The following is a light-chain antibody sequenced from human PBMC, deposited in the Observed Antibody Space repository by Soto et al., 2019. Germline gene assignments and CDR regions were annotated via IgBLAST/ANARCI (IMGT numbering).Light chain of an antibody. Sequence: QSALTQPASVSGSPGQSITISCTGTRSDVGSYNLVSWYQQHPGKAPKLMIDEGTKRPSGVSYRFSGSKSGNTASLTISGLQAEDEADYYCCSSAGSSTLVFVTGTKLTVL. J-gene: IGLJ1*01. V-gene: IGLV2-23*01. CDR3: CSSAGSSTLV. CDR1: RSDVGSYNL. CDR2: EGT.